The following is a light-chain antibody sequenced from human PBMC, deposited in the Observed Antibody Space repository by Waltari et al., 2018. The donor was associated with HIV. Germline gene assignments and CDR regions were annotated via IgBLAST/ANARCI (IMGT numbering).Light chain of an antibody. CDR3: QQSFSPPRT. CDR1: QSVSNNF. Sequence: EIVLTQSPDTLSLPPGGKVTLSCRASQSVSNNFLAWYRQKPGQSPRLLIFGASNRATGVPDRISGGGSGTDFTLTINSLEPEDSATYFCQQSFSPPRTFGGGTKVEI. V-gene: IGKV3-20*01. J-gene: IGKJ4*01. CDR2: GAS.